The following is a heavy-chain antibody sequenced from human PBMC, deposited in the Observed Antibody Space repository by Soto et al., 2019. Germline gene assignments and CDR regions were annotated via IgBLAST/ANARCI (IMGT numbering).Heavy chain of an antibody. D-gene: IGHD1-1*01. V-gene: IGHV4-34*01. CDR2: INHSGST. J-gene: IGHJ6*03. Sequence: QVQLQQWGAGLLKPSETLSLTCAVYGGSFSGYYWSWIRQPPGKGLEWIGEINHSGSTNYNPSLKSRVTSSVDTSKNQFSLKLSSVTAADTAVYYCARVELEPYYCYCSLDVWGKGTTVTVSS. CDR3: ARVELEPYYCYCSLDV. CDR1: GGSFSGYY.